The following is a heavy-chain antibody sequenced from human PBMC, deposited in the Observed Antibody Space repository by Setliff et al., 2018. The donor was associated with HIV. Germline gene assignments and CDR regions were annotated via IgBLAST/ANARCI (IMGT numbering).Heavy chain of an antibody. J-gene: IGHJ3*02. Sequence: SETLSLTCTVSGGSSSISSYYWGWIRQTPGMGLEWIGSINHSGNTYYSPSLKNRVTISVDTSKNQLSLRLSSFTAADTALYYCARLFQWMSYGFDIWGQGTMVTVSS. CDR3: ARLFQWMSYGFDI. CDR2: INHSGNT. V-gene: IGHV4-39*01. D-gene: IGHD5-12*01. CDR1: GGSSSISSYY.